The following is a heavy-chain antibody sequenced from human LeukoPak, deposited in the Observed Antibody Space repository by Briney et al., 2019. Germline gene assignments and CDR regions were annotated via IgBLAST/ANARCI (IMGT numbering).Heavy chain of an antibody. D-gene: IGHD4-17*01. J-gene: IGHJ4*02. CDR1: GFTFSSYA. CDR2: ISYDGSNK. CDR3: ARDFKRHDYGDSPFDY. V-gene: IGHV3-30-3*01. Sequence: GGSLRLSCAASGFTFSSYAMHWVRQAPGKGLEWVAVISYDGSNKYYADSVKGRFTISRDNSKNTLYLQMNSLRAEDTAVYYCARDFKRHDYGDSPFDYWGQGTLVTVSS.